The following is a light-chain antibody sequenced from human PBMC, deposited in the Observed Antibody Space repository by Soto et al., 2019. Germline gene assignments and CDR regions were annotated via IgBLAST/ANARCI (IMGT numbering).Light chain of an antibody. V-gene: IGLV1-40*01. CDR3: QSYDSGLSGSI. Sequence: QAVVTQTPSVSGAPGQRVTISCTGSRFNIEADYDVHWYQHLPGTAPKLLIYANNNRPSGVPDRFSASKSGTSASLVITGLQSDDEGVYYCQSYDSGLSGSIFGGGTKLTVL. CDR2: ANN. J-gene: IGLJ2*01. CDR1: RFNIEADYD.